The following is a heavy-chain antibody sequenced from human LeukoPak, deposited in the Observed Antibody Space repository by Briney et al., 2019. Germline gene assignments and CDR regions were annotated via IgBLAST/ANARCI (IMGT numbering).Heavy chain of an antibody. Sequence: ASETLSLTCTVSGGSISNGGYYWSWVRQPPGKGLEWIGYIYHSGSTYYNPSLKSRVTISADRSKNQFSLKLSFVTAADTAGYYCARGAGSGYYDYWGQGTLVTVSS. D-gene: IGHD3-3*01. CDR2: IYHSGST. V-gene: IGHV4-30-2*01. J-gene: IGHJ4*02. CDR1: GGSISNGGYY. CDR3: ARGAGSGYYDY.